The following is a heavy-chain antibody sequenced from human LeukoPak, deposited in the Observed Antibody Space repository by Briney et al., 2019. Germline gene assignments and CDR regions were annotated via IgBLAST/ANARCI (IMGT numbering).Heavy chain of an antibody. V-gene: IGHV1-46*01. CDR2: INPSGGST. CDR3: ARGNFYDNKGYSPELRY. D-gene: IGHD3-10*01. Sequence: ASVKVSCKASGYTFTSYHMHWVRQAPGQGLEWMGIINPSGGSTSYAQKFQGRVTMTRDTSTSTVYMELSRLTSDDTAVYYCARGNFYDNKGYSPELRYWGQGTLVTVSS. J-gene: IGHJ4*02. CDR1: GYTFTSYH.